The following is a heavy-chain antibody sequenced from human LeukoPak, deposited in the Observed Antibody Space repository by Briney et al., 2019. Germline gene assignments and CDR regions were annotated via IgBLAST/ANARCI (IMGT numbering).Heavy chain of an antibody. D-gene: IGHD3-10*01. J-gene: IGHJ6*02. CDR3: AEAGFYYGSGNMSPLGIGYFTMDV. V-gene: IGHV3-23*01. CDR1: GFTFGSFT. CDR2: IRGTDTNT. Sequence: GGSLRLSCAASGFTFGSFTMSWVRQAPGRSLEWVSAIRGTDTNTYYADSVRGRFTISRDNSNNTLFLQMNGLRAEDTAVYYCAEAGFYYGSGNMSPLGIGYFTMDVWGQGTTVTDSS.